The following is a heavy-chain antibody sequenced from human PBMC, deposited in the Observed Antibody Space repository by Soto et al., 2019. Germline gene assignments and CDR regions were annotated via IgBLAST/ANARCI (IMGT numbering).Heavy chain of an antibody. Sequence: QVQLVESGGGLVKPGGSLRLSCAASRFTFSDYYMSWIRQAPGKGLEWVSYISSSGSTIYYADSVKGRFTISRDNAKNSLYLQMNSLRAEDTAVYYCARDSTYYDSSGYYYVAYYYYGMDVWGQGTTVTVSS. D-gene: IGHD3-22*01. CDR3: ARDSTYYDSSGYYYVAYYYYGMDV. CDR2: ISSSGSTI. V-gene: IGHV3-11*01. CDR1: RFTFSDYY. J-gene: IGHJ6*02.